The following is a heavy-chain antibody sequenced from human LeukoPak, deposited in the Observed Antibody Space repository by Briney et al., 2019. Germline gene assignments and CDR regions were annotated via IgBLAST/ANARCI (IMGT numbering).Heavy chain of an antibody. CDR1: GYTFTSYG. Sequence: GASVKVSCKASGYTFTSYGISWVRQAPGQGLEWMGWISAYNGNTNYAQKLQGRVTMTTDTSTSTAYMELRSLRSDDTAVYYCARTLYVWGSYRYNWFDPWGQGTLVTVSS. D-gene: IGHD3-16*02. V-gene: IGHV1-18*01. J-gene: IGHJ5*02. CDR2: ISAYNGNT. CDR3: ARTLYVWGSYRYNWFDP.